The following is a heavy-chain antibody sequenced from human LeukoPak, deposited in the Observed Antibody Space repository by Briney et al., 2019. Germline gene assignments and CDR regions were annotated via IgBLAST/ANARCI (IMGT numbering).Heavy chain of an antibody. D-gene: IGHD5-18*01. Sequence: ASVKVSCKASGYTFTGYYMHWVRQAPGQGLEWMGWINPNSGGTNYAQKFQGRVTMTRDTSISTAYMELSSLRSEDTAVYYCARDNGGTAMAYYYYYYMDVWGKGTTVTISS. CDR1: GYTFTGYY. J-gene: IGHJ6*03. V-gene: IGHV1-2*02. CDR2: INPNSGGT. CDR3: ARDNGGTAMAYYYYYYMDV.